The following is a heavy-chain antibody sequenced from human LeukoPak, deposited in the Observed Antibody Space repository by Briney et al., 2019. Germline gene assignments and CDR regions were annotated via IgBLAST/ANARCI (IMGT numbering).Heavy chain of an antibody. CDR3: ARERAVTTYYYFDY. Sequence: GGSLRLSCAASGFTFSSYAMHWVRQAPGKGLEWVAVISYDGSNKYYADSVKGRFTISRDNSENTLYLQMNSLRAEDTAVYYCARERAVTTYYYFDYWGQGTLVTVSS. CDR2: ISYDGSNK. V-gene: IGHV3-30*04. J-gene: IGHJ4*02. D-gene: IGHD4-17*01. CDR1: GFTFSSYA.